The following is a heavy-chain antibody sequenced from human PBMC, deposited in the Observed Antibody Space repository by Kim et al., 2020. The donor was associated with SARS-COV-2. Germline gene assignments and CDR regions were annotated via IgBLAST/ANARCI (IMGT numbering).Heavy chain of an antibody. V-gene: IGHV4-59*01. CDR2: IYYSGST. Sequence: SETLSLTCTVSGGSISSYYWSWIRQPPGKGLEWIGYIYYSGSTNYNPSLKSRVTISVDTSKNQFSLKVSSVTAADTAVYYCARDPSGGYYDILTGHSYRYCMDVWVHENTVTVSS. CDR1: GGSISSYY. J-gene: IGHJ6*02. CDR3: ARDPSGGYYDILTGHSYRYCMDV. D-gene: IGHD3-9*01.